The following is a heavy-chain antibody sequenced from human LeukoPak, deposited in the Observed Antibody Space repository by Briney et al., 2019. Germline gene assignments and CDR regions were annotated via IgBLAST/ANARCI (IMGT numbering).Heavy chain of an antibody. D-gene: IGHD3-22*01. CDR1: GFTFSRYS. Sequence: AGGSLRLSCAASGFTFSRYSMNWVRQAPGKGLEWVSSISSSSSYIYYADSVKGRFTISRDNAKNSLYLQMNSQRAEDTAVYYCAREDPWGLYYYDSSGYLFDPWGQGTLVTVSS. V-gene: IGHV3-21*01. J-gene: IGHJ5*02. CDR2: ISSSSSYI. CDR3: AREDPWGLYYYDSSGYLFDP.